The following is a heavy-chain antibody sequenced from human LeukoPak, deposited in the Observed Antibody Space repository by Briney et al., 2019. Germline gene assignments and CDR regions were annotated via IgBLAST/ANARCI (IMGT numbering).Heavy chain of an antibody. D-gene: IGHD1-26*01. CDR3: ASARESDGLGIGDAFDI. V-gene: IGHV1-69*01. CDR2: IIPIFGTA. CDR1: GGTFSSYA. J-gene: IGHJ3*02. Sequence: SVKVSCKASGGTFSSYAISWVRQAPGQGLEWMGGIIPIFGTANYAQKFQGRVTFTADESTSTAYMELSSLRSEDTAVYYCASARESDGLGIGDAFDIWGQGTMVTVSS.